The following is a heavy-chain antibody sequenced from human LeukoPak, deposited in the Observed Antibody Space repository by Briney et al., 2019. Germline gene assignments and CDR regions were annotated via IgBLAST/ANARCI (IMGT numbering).Heavy chain of an antibody. Sequence: PGGSLRLSCAASGFTFSSYSMNWVRQAPGKGLEWGSYISSSSSTIYYADSVKGRFTISRDNAKNSLYLQMNSLRAEDTAVYYCASIYVVPAANEVDYWGQRTLVTVSS. V-gene: IGHV3-48*01. CDR1: GFTFSSYS. CDR3: ASIYVVPAANEVDY. D-gene: IGHD2-2*01. CDR2: ISSSSSTI. J-gene: IGHJ4*02.